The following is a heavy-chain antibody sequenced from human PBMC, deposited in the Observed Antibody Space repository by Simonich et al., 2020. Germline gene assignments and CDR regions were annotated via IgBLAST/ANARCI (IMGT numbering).Heavy chain of an antibody. V-gene: IGHV1-18*01. CDR3: ARGGWRLWFGESNDY. CDR1: GYTVTSYG. D-gene: IGHD3-10*01. J-gene: IGHJ4*02. Sequence: QVQLVQSGAEVRKPGASVKVSCKASGYTVTSYGISWVRQAPGQGLEWMGWNMAYKGNTNYAQKLQGRVTMTTDTSTSTAYMELRSLRSDDTAVYYCARGGWRLWFGESNDYWGQGTLVTVSS. CDR2: NMAYKGNT.